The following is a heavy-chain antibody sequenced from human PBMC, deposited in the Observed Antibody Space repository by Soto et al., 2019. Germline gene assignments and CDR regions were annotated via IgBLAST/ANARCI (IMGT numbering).Heavy chain of an antibody. V-gene: IGHV3-23*01. CDR2: ISGSGGST. Sequence: GGSLRLSCEASGFNFGAYGMHWVRQAPGKGPEWVSAISGSGGSTYYADSVKGRFTISRDNSKNTLYLQMNSLRAEDTAVYYCAKGSRSSSWSEFDYWGQGTLVTVSS. J-gene: IGHJ4*02. D-gene: IGHD6-13*01. CDR1: GFNFGAYG. CDR3: AKGSRSSSWSEFDY.